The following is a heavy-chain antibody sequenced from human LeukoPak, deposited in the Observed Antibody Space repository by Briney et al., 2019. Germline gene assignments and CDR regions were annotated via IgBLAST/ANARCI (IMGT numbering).Heavy chain of an antibody. V-gene: IGHV4-34*01. D-gene: IGHD6-13*01. CDR3: ARHYYGESSWYETLFDY. CDR2: INHSGST. J-gene: IGHJ4*02. Sequence: PSETLSLTCAVYGGSFSGYYWSWIRQPPGKGLEWIGEINHSGSTNYNPSLKSRVTISVDTSKNQFSLKLSSVTAADTAVYYCARHYYGESSWYETLFDYWGQGTLVTVSS. CDR1: GGSFSGYY.